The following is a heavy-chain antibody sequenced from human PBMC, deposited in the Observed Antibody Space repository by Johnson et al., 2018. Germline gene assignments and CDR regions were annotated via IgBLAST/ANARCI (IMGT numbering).Heavy chain of an antibody. V-gene: IGHV3-74*03. CDR2: INSDENTT. D-gene: IGHD6-19*01. Sequence: EVQLLETGGGLVQPGGSLRLSCAASGFTFSSYWMHWVRQVPGKGLVWVSRINSDENTTTYADYVKGRFTISRDNAKNTLYLQMNSLRPEDTAVYYCARQGQWLDNAFDIWGQGTMVTVSS. CDR1: GFTFSSYW. J-gene: IGHJ3*02. CDR3: ARQGQWLDNAFDI.